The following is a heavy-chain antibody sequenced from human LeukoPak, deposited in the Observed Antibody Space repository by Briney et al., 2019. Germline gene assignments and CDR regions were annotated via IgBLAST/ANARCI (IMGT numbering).Heavy chain of an antibody. CDR3: AIPPLSGTGSSRPLAGMDV. Sequence: GRSLRLSCAASGFTFSSYGMHWVRQAPGKGLVWVSRINSDGSSTSYADSVKGRFTISRDNARNSLYLQMNSLRAEDTAVYYCAIPPLSGTGSSRPLAGMDVWGQGTTVTVSS. J-gene: IGHJ6*02. CDR1: GFTFSSYG. CDR2: INSDGSST. V-gene: IGHV3-74*01. D-gene: IGHD3-10*01.